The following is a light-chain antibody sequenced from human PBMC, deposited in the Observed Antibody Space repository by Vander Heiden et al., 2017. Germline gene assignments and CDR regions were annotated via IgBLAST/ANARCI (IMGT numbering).Light chain of an antibody. J-gene: IGKJ3*01. Sequence: EIVLTQSPATLSLSPGERATLSCRASQSVNNYLAWFQHKPGQTPRLLIDDASNRATGVPARFSGSGSGTDFTLTISSLEPEDFAVYCCQQCSNWPLTFGPGTKVDIK. CDR3: QQCSNWPLT. V-gene: IGKV3-11*01. CDR1: QSVNNY. CDR2: DAS.